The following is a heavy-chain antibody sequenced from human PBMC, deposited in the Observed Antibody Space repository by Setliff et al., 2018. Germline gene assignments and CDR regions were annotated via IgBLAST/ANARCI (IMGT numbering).Heavy chain of an antibody. CDR2: INWSGGTA. CDR3: AKGAHFSNYARVFDP. J-gene: IGHJ5*02. CDR1: GFTFKDYG. V-gene: IGHV3-20*04. Sequence: GESLTISCAASGFTFKDYGMAWVRQSPGKGLEWVAGINWSGGTAGYADSVRGRFTISRDNAKSSVYLQMSSLRAEDTAFYFCAKGAHFSNYARVFDPWGQGTLVTVSS. D-gene: IGHD4-4*01.